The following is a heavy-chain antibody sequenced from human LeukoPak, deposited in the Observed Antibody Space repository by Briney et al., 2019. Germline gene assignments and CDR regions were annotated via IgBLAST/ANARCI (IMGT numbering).Heavy chain of an antibody. V-gene: IGHV6-1*01. CDR2: TYYRSKWYN. Sequence: SQTLSLTCAISGDSVSSNSAAWNWIRQSPSRGLEWLGRTYYRSKWYNDYAVSVKSRITINPDTSKNQFSLQLNSVTPEDTAEYYCARSQWYYDSSGYYSSAFFGYWGQGTLVTVSS. J-gene: IGHJ4*02. CDR1: GDSVSSNSAA. CDR3: ARSQWYYDSSGYYSSAFFGY. D-gene: IGHD3-22*01.